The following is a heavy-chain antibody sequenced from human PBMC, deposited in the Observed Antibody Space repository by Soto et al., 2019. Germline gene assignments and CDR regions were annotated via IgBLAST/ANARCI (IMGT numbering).Heavy chain of an antibody. Sequence: GGSLRLSCAGSGFTFSGYWMHWVRQRPGKGLVWVSRINSDGTTTAYADSVKGRFTISRDNSKNTLYLQMSSLRAEDTAVYYCTHCSGESCHGGYFGKDVWGQGTTVTVPS. V-gene: IGHV3-74*01. CDR3: THCSGESCHGGYFGKDV. D-gene: IGHD2-15*01. J-gene: IGHJ6*02. CDR1: GFTFSGYW. CDR2: INSDGTTT.